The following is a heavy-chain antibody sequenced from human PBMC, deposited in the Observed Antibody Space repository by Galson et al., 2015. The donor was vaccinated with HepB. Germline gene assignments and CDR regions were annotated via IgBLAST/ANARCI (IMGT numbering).Heavy chain of an antibody. CDR3: AHRRTGEFLDAFDI. CDR1: GFSLSTSGVG. V-gene: IGHV2-5*01. Sequence: PALVKPTQTLTLTCTFSGFSLSTSGVGVGWIRQPPGKALEWLALIYWNDDKRYSPSLKSRLTITKDTSKNQVVLTMTNMDPVDTATYYCAHRRTGEFLDAFDIWGQGTMVTVSS. CDR2: IYWNDDK. J-gene: IGHJ3*02. D-gene: IGHD2-8*02.